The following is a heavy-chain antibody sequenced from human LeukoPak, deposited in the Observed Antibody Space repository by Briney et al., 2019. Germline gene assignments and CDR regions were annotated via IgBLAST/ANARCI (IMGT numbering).Heavy chain of an antibody. J-gene: IGHJ4*02. CDR3: ARDCSGSSCYWIH. CDR2: ISAYNGNT. CDR1: GYTXSSYG. V-gene: IGHV1-18*01. D-gene: IGHD2-15*01. Sequence: ASVTVSCKASGYTXSSYGISGVRQAPGQGLEWLGYISAYNGNTNYAQKVQGRITMTTDTSTSTAYMEMRSLRSDDTAVYYCARDCSGSSCYWIHWGQGTLVTVSS.